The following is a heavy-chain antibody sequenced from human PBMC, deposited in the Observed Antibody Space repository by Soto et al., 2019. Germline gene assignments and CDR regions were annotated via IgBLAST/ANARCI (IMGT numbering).Heavy chain of an antibody. J-gene: IGHJ5*02. D-gene: IGHD6-13*01. Sequence: QVQLQESGPGLVNPSGTLSLTCAVSGDSISDTNWWTWVRQPPGKGLEWIGEICHSGRINYNPSLKGRATMSVDKSKNQFSLRLSSVTAADTAVYYCARGVWGVPSPGTSGWFDPWGQGTLVTVSS. CDR3: ARGVWGVPSPGTSGWFDP. V-gene: IGHV4-4*02. CDR2: ICHSGRI. CDR1: GDSISDTNW.